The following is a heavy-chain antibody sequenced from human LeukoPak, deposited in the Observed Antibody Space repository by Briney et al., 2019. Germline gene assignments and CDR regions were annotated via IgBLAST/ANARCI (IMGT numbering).Heavy chain of an antibody. CDR2: IYTSGST. CDR1: GGSFSSYH. Sequence: SETLSLPCTVSGGSFSSYHWSWIGQPAGKGRKGIGRIYTSGSTNYSPSLKSRVTISVDTSKNQFSLKLSSVTAADTAVYYCARVSRKDSSSSFDYWGQGTLVTVSS. D-gene: IGHD6-13*01. CDR3: ARVSRKDSSSSFDY. J-gene: IGHJ4*02. V-gene: IGHV4-4*07.